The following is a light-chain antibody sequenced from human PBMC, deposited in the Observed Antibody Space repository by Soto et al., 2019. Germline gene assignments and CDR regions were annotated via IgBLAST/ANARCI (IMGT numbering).Light chain of an antibody. Sequence: QSVLTQPPSASGTPGQRVTISCSGSSSNIGSNYVCWYQHLPGTAPKLLIYSNNQRPSGVPDRFSGPKSGTSASLAISGLRSEDEADYYCATWDDSLSGHYVFGTGTKLTVL. CDR3: ATWDDSLSGHYV. CDR1: SSNIGSNY. CDR2: SNN. J-gene: IGLJ1*01. V-gene: IGLV1-47*02.